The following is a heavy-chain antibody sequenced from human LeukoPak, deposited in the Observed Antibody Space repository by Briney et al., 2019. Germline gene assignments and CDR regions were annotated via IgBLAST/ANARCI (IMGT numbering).Heavy chain of an antibody. CDR1: GFTFSSYG. D-gene: IGHD1-26*01. CDR2: IWYDGSNK. CDR3: AGPSIVGALTVYYFDY. Sequence: PGGSLRLSCAASGFTFSSYGMHWVRQAPGKGLEWVAVIWYDGSNKYYADSVKGRFTISRDNSKNTLYLQMNSLRAEDTAVYYCAGPSIVGALTVYYFDYWGQGTLVTVSS. J-gene: IGHJ4*02. V-gene: IGHV3-33*01.